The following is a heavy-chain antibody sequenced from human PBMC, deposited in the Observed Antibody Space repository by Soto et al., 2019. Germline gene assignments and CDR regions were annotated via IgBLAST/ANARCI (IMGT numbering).Heavy chain of an antibody. CDR2: IYYSGST. Sequence: SETLSLTCTVSGGSISSYYWNWIRQPPGKGLEWIGYIYYSGSTNYNPSLKSRVTISIDTSKNQFSLKLSSVTAADTAVYYCARHDPTVTGGWGGDSNYYYGMDVWGQGTTVTVSS. D-gene: IGHD4-4*01. CDR3: ARHDPTVTGGWGGDSNYYYGMDV. J-gene: IGHJ6*02. CDR1: GGSISSYY. V-gene: IGHV4-59*01.